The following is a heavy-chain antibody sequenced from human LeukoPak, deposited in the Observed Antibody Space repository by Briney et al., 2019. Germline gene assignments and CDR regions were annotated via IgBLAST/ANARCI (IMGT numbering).Heavy chain of an antibody. Sequence: SETLSLTCTVSGGSISSSSYYWGWIRQPPGKGLEWIGSIYYSGSTYYNPSLKSRVTISVDTSKNQFSLKLSSVTAADTAVYYCARDDPQLLHAFDIWGQGTVVTVSS. CDR1: GGSISSSSYY. CDR2: IYYSGST. CDR3: ARDDPQLLHAFDI. J-gene: IGHJ3*02. D-gene: IGHD4-23*01. V-gene: IGHV4-39*07.